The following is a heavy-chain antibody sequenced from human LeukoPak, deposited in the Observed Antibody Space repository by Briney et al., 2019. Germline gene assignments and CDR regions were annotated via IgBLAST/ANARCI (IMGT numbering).Heavy chain of an antibody. V-gene: IGHV1-2*02. CDR1: GYTFTGYY. Sequence: ASVKVSCKASGYTFTGYYLHWVRQAPGQGLEWMGWINPKTGVTKYAQSFQGNVTMTRDTSINTAYLELGRLRFDDTAVYYCARILNSWFDPWGQGTLITVSS. J-gene: IGHJ5*02. CDR2: INPKTGVT. CDR3: ARILNSWFDP.